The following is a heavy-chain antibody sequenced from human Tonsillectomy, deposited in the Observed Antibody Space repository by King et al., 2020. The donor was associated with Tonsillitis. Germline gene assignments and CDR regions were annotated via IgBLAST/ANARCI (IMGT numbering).Heavy chain of an antibody. D-gene: IGHD2-15*01. CDR2: FSWNSGGI. Sequence: VQLVESGGGLVQPGRSLRLSCAVSGFTFADYAMDWVRQAPGKGREWVAIFSWNSGGIDYSGFVKGRFTISRDNAKNSLYLQLNSLRPDDTAVYYCAKDRCSGGSCYEDYWGQGTLVIVSS. J-gene: IGHJ4*02. CDR3: AKDRCSGGSCYEDY. CDR1: GFTFADYA. V-gene: IGHV3-9*01.